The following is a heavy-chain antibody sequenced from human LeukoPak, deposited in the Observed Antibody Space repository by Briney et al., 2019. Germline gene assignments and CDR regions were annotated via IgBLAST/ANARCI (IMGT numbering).Heavy chain of an antibody. J-gene: IGHJ4*02. CDR2: IKSKTDGGAT. D-gene: IGHD3-22*01. Sequence: KPGGSLRPSCAASGFTFSNAWMSWVRQAPGKGLEGVGRIKSKTDGGATHYAAPVKGRFTISRDDSKNTLYLQMNSLKTEDTAVYYCTTEAYYYDSGAIKYFDYWGQGTLVTVSS. CDR3: TTEAYYYDSGAIKYFDY. V-gene: IGHV3-15*01. CDR1: GFTFSNAW.